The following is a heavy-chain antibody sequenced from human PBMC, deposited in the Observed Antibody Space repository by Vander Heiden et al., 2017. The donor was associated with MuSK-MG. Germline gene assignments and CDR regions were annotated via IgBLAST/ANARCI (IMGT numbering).Heavy chain of an antibody. Sequence: QVQLQQWGAGLLKPSETLSLTCAVYGGSFSGYYWSWIRQPPGKGLEWIGEINHSGSTNYNPSLKSRVTISVDTSKNQFSLKLSSVTAADTAVYYCARGREYYDFWSGSAWDYWGQGTLVTVSS. CDR1: GGSFSGYY. CDR2: INHSGST. D-gene: IGHD3-3*01. V-gene: IGHV4-34*01. J-gene: IGHJ4*02. CDR3: ARGREYYDFWSGSAWDY.